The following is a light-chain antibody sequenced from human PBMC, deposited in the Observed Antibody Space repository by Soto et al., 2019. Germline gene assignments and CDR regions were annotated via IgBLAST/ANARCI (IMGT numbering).Light chain of an antibody. V-gene: IGKV1-9*01. CDR1: QGISSY. Sequence: IQLTQSPSSLSASVGDSVTITCRASQGISSYLAWYQQKPGKATKLLIYAASTLQSGVPSRFSGSGSGTDFTLTISSLQPEEFATYYCQQLNSYPRTVGQGNKVDIK. CDR2: AAS. J-gene: IGKJ1*01. CDR3: QQLNSYPRT.